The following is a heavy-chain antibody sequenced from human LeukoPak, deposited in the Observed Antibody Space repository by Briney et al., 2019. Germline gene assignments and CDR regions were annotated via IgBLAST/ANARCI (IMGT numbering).Heavy chain of an antibody. CDR3: ARLPYYYGSGSYYKYPRYFDY. V-gene: IGHV4-34*01. Sequence: SETLSLTCAVSGGSFSGFSWNWIRQPPGKGLDWIGEINHSGSTNYNPSLKSRVTISVDTSKNQFSLKLSSVTAADTAVYYCARLPYYYGSGSYYKYPRYFDYWGQGTLVTVSS. CDR1: GGSFSGFS. D-gene: IGHD3-10*01. CDR2: INHSGST. J-gene: IGHJ4*02.